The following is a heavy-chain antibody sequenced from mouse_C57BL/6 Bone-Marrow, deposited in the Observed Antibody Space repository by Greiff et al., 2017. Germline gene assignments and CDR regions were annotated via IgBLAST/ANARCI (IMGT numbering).Heavy chain of an antibody. CDR1: GYTFTSYG. CDR3: ARQGWLLRGEYYAMDD. D-gene: IGHD2-3*01. J-gene: IGHJ4*01. V-gene: IGHV1-81*01. CDR2: IYPRSGNT. Sequence: QVQLQQSGAELARPGASVKLSCKASGYTFTSYGISWVKQRTGQGLKWIGEIYPRSGNTYYNEKFKGKATLTADKSSSTAYMELRSLTSEDSAVYFCARQGWLLRGEYYAMDDWGQGTSVTVSS.